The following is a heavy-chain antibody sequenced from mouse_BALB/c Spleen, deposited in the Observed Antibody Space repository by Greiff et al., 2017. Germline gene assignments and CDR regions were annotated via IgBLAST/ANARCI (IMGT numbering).Heavy chain of an antibody. Sequence: VQLQQSGAELAKPGASVKMSCKASGYTFTSYWMHWVKQRPGQGLEWIGYINPSTGYTEYNQKFKDKATLTADKSSSTAYMQLSSLTSEDSAVYYCARRAYYEGYYAMDYWGQGTSVTVSS. J-gene: IGHJ4*01. CDR2: INPSTGYT. CDR1: GYTFTSYW. V-gene: IGHV1-7*01. D-gene: IGHD2-10*01. CDR3: ARRAYYEGYYAMDY.